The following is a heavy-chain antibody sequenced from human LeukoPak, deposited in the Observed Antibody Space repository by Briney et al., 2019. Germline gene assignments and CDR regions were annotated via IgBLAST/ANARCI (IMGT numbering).Heavy chain of an antibody. CDR1: GFTFSSYS. CDR3: AKDRRYERLNWFDP. D-gene: IGHD3-3*01. CDR2: ISSSSSTI. V-gene: IGHV3-48*01. J-gene: IGHJ5*02. Sequence: GGSLRLSCTASGFTFSSYSMNWVRQAPGKGLEWVSYISSSSSTIYYADSVKGRFTISRDNAKNSLYLQMNSLRAEDTAVYYCAKDRRYERLNWFDPWGQGTLVTVSS.